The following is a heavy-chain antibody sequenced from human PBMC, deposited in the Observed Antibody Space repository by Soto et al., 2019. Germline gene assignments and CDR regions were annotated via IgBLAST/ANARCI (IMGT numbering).Heavy chain of an antibody. J-gene: IGHJ4*02. V-gene: IGHV3-30*03. CDR2: ISYDGSNK. CDR3: ARGSRYCSGGSCFYFDY. Sequence: QVQLVESGGGVVQPGRSLRLSCAASGFTFSSYGMHWVRQAPGKGLEWVAVISYDGSNKYYADSVKGRFTISRDNSKNTLYLHMNSLRAEDTAVYYCARGSRYCSGGSCFYFDYWGQGTLVTVSS. D-gene: IGHD2-15*01. CDR1: GFTFSSYG.